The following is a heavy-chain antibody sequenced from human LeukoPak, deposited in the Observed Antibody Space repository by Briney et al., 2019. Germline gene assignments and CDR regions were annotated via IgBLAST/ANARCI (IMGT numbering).Heavy chain of an antibody. CDR1: GGSISSGDYY. J-gene: IGHJ4*02. D-gene: IGHD3-10*01. CDR2: IYYSGST. CDR3: ARGYYGSETASRDFDY. V-gene: IGHV4-30-4*08. Sequence: SQTLSLTCTVSGGSISSGDYYWSWIRQPPGKGLEWIGYIYYSGSTYYNPSLKSRVTISVDTSKNQFSLKLSSVTAADTAVYYCARGYYGSETASRDFDYWSQGTLVTVSS.